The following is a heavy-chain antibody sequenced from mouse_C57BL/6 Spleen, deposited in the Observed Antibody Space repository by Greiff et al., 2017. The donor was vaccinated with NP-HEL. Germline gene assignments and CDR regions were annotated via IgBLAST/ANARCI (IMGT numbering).Heavy chain of an antibody. CDR1: GFTFSSYG. CDR2: ISSGGSYT. Sequence: EVHLVESGGDLVKPGGSLKLSCAASGFTFSSYGMSWVRQTPDKRLEWVATISSGGSYTYYPDSVKGRFTISRDNAKNTLYLQMSSLKSEDIAMYYCARHKTTVVAKDAMDYWGQGTSVTVSS. D-gene: IGHD1-1*01. J-gene: IGHJ4*01. CDR3: ARHKTTVVAKDAMDY. V-gene: IGHV5-6*01.